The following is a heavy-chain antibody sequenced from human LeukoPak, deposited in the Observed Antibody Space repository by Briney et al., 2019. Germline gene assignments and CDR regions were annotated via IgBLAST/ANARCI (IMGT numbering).Heavy chain of an antibody. V-gene: IGHV4-34*01. D-gene: IGHD3-22*01. CDR1: GGSFSGYY. CDR3: ARGDSSGYRY. CDR2: INHSGST. Sequence: SETLSLTCAVYGGSFSGYYWSWIRQPPGKGLEWIGEINHSGSTDYNPSLKSRVTISVDTSKNQFSLKLSSVTAADTAVYYCARGDSSGYRYWGQGTLVTVSS. J-gene: IGHJ4*02.